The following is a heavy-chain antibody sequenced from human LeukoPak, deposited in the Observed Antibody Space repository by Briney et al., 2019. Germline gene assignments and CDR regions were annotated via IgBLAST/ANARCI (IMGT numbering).Heavy chain of an antibody. CDR3: ARGTAMVRYYYGMDV. V-gene: IGHV4-31*03. CDR2: IYYSGST. Sequence: SQTLSLTCTVSGGSISSGGYYWSWIRQHPGKGLEWIGYIYYSGSTYYNPSLKSRVTISVKTSKNQFSLKLSSVTAADTAVYYCARGTAMVRYYYGMDVWGQGTTVTVSS. J-gene: IGHJ6*02. CDR1: GGSISSGGYY. D-gene: IGHD5-18*01.